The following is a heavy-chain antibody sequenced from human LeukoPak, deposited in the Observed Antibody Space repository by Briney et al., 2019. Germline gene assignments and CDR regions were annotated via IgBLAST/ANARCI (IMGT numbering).Heavy chain of an antibody. V-gene: IGHV3-23*01. CDR2: ISGSAHKI. D-gene: IGHD2-21*02. Sequence: GGSLRLSCVASGITFSNYAVSWVRQAPEKGLDWVSVISGSAHKIRYADSVKGRFTISRDNSENIVYLQMNNLRVEDTAVYYCARGWLAETTVVTPYNYWGQGTLVTVSS. CDR1: GITFSNYA. J-gene: IGHJ4*02. CDR3: ARGWLAETTVVTPYNY.